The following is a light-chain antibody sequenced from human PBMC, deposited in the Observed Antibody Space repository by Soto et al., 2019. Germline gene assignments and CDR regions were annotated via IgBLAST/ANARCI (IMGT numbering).Light chain of an antibody. Sequence: EIVLTQSPATLYLSPGERATLSCRASQSVSTYLAWYQQKPGQAPRLLIYDASNRATGIPARFSGSGSGTDFTLTISSLEPEDFAVYYCQQRRNWLTFGGGTKVEIK. V-gene: IGKV3-11*01. CDR1: QSVSTY. CDR3: QQRRNWLT. CDR2: DAS. J-gene: IGKJ4*01.